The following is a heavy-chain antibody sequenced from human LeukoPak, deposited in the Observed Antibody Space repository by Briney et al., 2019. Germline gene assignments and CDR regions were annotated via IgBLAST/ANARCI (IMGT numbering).Heavy chain of an antibody. J-gene: IGHJ4*02. CDR2: ISSSGSTK. CDR1: GFTFSSYE. Sequence: GGSLRLSCAASGFTFSSYEMNWVRQAPGKGLEWVSDISSSGSTKHYADSVKGRFTISRDNAKNSLYLQMNSLRAEDTAVYYCVRSAGPFECWGQGTLVTVSS. CDR3: VRSAGPFEC. V-gene: IGHV3-48*03.